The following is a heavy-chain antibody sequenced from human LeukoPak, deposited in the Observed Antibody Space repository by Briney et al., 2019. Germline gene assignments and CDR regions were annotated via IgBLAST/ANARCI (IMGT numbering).Heavy chain of an antibody. J-gene: IGHJ5*02. CDR3: ARDLYSSGFNWFDP. CDR2: ISTEIGNT. CDR1: GYSFHDFG. D-gene: IGHD6-19*01. Sequence: GASVKVSCKASGYSFHDFGISWVRQAPGQGLEWMGWISTEIGNTNYAQRLQGRVTMTRDTSTSTVYMELTSLTSDDTAVYYCARDLYSSGFNWFDPWGQGTLVTVSS. V-gene: IGHV1-18*04.